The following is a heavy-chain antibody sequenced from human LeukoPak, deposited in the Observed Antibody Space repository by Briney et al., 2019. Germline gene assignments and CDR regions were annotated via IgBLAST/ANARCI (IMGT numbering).Heavy chain of an antibody. CDR2: ISGSGGTT. Sequence: GSLRLSCSASGXTFSRYAMSWVRQAPGKGLEWVSAISGSGGTTYYADSVKGRFTISSDNSKSTLYLQMNSLRAEDTAVYYCAKEDCGVDCSTFDYWGQGTLVTVSS. D-gene: IGHD2-21*02. J-gene: IGHJ4*02. CDR3: AKEDCGVDCSTFDY. V-gene: IGHV3-23*01. CDR1: GXTFSRYA.